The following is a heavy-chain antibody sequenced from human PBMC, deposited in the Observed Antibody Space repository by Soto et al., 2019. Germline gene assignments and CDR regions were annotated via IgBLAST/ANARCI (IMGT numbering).Heavy chain of an antibody. CDR2: IIPILGIA. Sequence: ASVKVSCKASGGTFNSYTISWVRQAPGQGLEWMGRIIPILGIANYAQKFQGRVTITADKSTSTAYMELSSLRSEDTAVYYCARSLSDYDTTPLDYWGQGTLVTVSS. J-gene: IGHJ4*02. D-gene: IGHD5-12*01. V-gene: IGHV1-69*02. CDR3: ARSLSDYDTTPLDY. CDR1: GGTFNSYT.